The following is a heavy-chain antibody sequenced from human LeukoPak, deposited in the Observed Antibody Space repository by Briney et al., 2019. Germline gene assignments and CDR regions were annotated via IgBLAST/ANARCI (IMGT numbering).Heavy chain of an antibody. J-gene: IGHJ4*02. D-gene: IGHD4-17*01. Sequence: SETLSLTCTVSGGSISSYYWSWIRQPPGKGLEWIGYIYTSGSTNYNPSLKSRVTISVDTSKNQFSLKLSSVTAADTAVYYCASTTPDNYGDYYSQFDYWGQGTLVTVSS. CDR1: GGSISSYY. V-gene: IGHV4-4*09. CDR3: ASTTPDNYGDYYSQFDY. CDR2: IYTSGST.